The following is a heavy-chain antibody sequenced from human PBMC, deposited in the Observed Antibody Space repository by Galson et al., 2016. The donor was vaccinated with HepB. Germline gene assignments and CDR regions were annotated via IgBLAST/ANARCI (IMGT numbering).Heavy chain of an antibody. D-gene: IGHD3/OR15-3a*01. V-gene: IGHV5-51*01. Sequence: QSGAEVKKPGESLKISCKASGYTFTSYWVGWVRQKPGKGLEWIGITYPADSDIRYSPSFQGQVTISADRTVSTAYLQWSSLKASDTAMYYCARRTRGVAGTGFDYWGQGTQVTVPS. CDR1: GYTFTSYW. CDR2: TYPADSDI. CDR3: ARRTRGVAGTGFDY. J-gene: IGHJ4*02.